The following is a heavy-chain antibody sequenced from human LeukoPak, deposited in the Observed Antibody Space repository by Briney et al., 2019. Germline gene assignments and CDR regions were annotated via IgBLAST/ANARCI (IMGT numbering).Heavy chain of an antibody. V-gene: IGHV4-39*07. CDR2: IYYSGST. D-gene: IGHD3-22*01. CDR1: GGSISSSSYY. Sequence: SETLSLTCTVSGGSISSSSYYWGWIRQPPGKGLEWIGSIYYSGSTYYNTSLKSRFTISVDTSKNQFSLKLSSVTAADTAVYYCASQGGRRYYYDSSGSFDSWGQGTLVTVSS. CDR3: ASQGGRRYYYDSSGSFDS. J-gene: IGHJ4*02.